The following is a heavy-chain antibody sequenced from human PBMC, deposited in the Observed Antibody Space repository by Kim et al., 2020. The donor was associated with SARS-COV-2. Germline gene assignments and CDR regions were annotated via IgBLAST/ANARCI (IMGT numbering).Heavy chain of an antibody. CDR3: AKDLTLPQWIQLWPTYYYYGMDV. V-gene: IGHV3-30*18. Sequence: GGSLRLSCAASGFTFSSYGMHWVRQAPGKGLEWVAVISYDGSNKYYADSVKGRFTISRDNSKNTLYLQMNSLRAEDTAVYYCAKDLTLPQWIQLWPTYYYYGMDVWGQGTTVTVSS. CDR2: ISYDGSNK. J-gene: IGHJ6*02. CDR1: GFTFSSYG. D-gene: IGHD5-18*01.